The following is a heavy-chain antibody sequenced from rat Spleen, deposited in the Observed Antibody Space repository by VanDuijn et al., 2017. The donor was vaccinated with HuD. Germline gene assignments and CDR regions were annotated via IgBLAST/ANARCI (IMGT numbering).Heavy chain of an antibody. CDR2: ISPSGGST. Sequence: VQLKESGPGLVQPSQTLSLTCTVSGLSLTSNSVSWIRQPPGKGLEWVASISPSGGSTYYRDSVKGRFTISRDNAKSTQNLQMDSLRSEDTATYYCARPCYSSDTYVYYDLLLTRGYFDYWGQGVMVTVSS. CDR3: ARPCYSSDTYVYYDLLLTRGYFDY. D-gene: IGHD1-6*01. CDR1: GLSLTSNS. V-gene: IGHV5-19*01. J-gene: IGHJ2*01.